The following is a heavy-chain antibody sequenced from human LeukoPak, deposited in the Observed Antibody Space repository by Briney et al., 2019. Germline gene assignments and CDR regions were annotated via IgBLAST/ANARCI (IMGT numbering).Heavy chain of an antibody. CDR1: GFTFSSYW. D-gene: IGHD5-12*01. Sequence: GGSLRLSCAASGFTFSSYWMSWVRQAPGKGLEWVANIKQDGSEKYYVDSVKGRFTISRDNAKNSLYLQMNSLRAEDTAVYYCARARRLLRLYYYYYMDVWGKGTTVTVSS. V-gene: IGHV3-7*01. CDR2: IKQDGSEK. CDR3: ARARRLLRLYYYYYMDV. J-gene: IGHJ6*03.